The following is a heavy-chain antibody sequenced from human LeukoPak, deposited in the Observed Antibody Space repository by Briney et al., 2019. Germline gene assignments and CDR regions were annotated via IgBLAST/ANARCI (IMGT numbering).Heavy chain of an antibody. CDR2: FNGGGDAT. CDR1: RLTFSSSA. D-gene: IGHD6-19*01. Sequence: GGSLRLSCAASRLTFSSSAISWVRQAPGKGLEWLSTFNGGGDATYYADSVKGRFTISRDTSKNTLYLQMNSLRAEDTAVYYCARGFRSSGWYLIDYWGQGTLVTVSS. CDR3: ARGFRSSGWYLIDY. J-gene: IGHJ4*02. V-gene: IGHV3-23*01.